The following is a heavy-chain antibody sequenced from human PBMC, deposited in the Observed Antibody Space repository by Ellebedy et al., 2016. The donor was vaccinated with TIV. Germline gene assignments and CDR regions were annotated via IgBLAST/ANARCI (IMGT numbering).Heavy chain of an antibody. CDR2: ISISGTTV. CDR3: ARDLYYGSGKIASS. V-gene: IGHV3-48*04. Sequence: GESLKISCAASGFPFNVYTMNWVRQSPGKGLEWVSYISISGTTVYYADSVKGRFTISRDNAKNSLYLQMNSLRADDTAIYYCARDLYYGSGKIASSWGQGTLVTVSS. J-gene: IGHJ1*01. D-gene: IGHD3-10*01. CDR1: GFPFNVYT.